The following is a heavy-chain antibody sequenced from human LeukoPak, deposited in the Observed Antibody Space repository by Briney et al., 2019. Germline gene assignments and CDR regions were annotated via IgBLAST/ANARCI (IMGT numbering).Heavy chain of an antibody. CDR3: ARLYDGSGYHANHFDY. CDR1: GFTFSSYE. J-gene: IGHJ4*02. D-gene: IGHD3-22*01. V-gene: IGHV3-48*03. Sequence: PGGSLRLSCAASGFTFSSYEMNWVRQAPGKGLEWVSYISSSGSTIYYADSVKGRFTISRDNAKNSLYLQMNSLRAEDTAVYYCARLYDGSGYHANHFDYWGQGALVTVSS. CDR2: ISSSGSTI.